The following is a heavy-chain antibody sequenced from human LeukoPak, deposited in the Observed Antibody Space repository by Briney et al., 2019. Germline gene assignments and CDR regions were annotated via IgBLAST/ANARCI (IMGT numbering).Heavy chain of an antibody. CDR2: ISPNSGGT. V-gene: IGHV1-2*02. J-gene: IGHJ5*02. CDR3: ARELGYCFTTSCYNWFDP. Sequence: ASVKVSCKASGYTFTGYYLHWVRQAPGQGLEWMGWISPNSGGTNYAQKFQGRVTMTRDTFISTVYMELSRLRSDDTAVYYCARELGYCFTTSCYNWFDPWGQGTLVTVSS. D-gene: IGHD2-2*01. CDR1: GYTFTGYY.